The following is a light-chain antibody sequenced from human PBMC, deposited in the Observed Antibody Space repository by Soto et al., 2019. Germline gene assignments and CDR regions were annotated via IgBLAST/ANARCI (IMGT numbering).Light chain of an antibody. Sequence: EIMMTQSPGTLSASPGERATLSCRASQSVSSNLAWYQQKPGQAPRLLIYAVSSRATGIPDRFSGSGSGTDFTLTISRVESEDFAVYYCQQYGTWPLTFGQGTRVESK. J-gene: IGKJ5*01. CDR3: QQYGTWPLT. V-gene: IGKV3-15*01. CDR2: AVS. CDR1: QSVSSN.